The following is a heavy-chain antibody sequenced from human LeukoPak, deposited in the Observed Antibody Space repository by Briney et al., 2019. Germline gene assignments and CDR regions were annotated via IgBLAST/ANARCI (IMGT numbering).Heavy chain of an antibody. V-gene: IGHV3-21*04. CDR2: ISTSRSYI. Sequence: GGSLRLSCAASGFTFRSYSMNWVRQAPGKGLEWVSSISTSRSYIYYADSVKGRFTISRDNSKNSLYLQMNSLRAEDTALYYCAKDRSGCSGGSCYGSLDYWGQGTLVTVSS. CDR3: AKDRSGCSGGSCYGSLDY. D-gene: IGHD2-15*01. CDR1: GFTFRSYS. J-gene: IGHJ4*02.